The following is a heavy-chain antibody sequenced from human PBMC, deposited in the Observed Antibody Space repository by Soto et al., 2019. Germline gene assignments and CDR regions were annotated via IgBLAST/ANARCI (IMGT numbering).Heavy chain of an antibody. V-gene: IGHV1-24*01. D-gene: IGHD3-10*01. CDR3: ATAAGYGSGSYYHYGMDV. J-gene: IGHJ6*02. Sequence: APVKVSCKVSGYTLTELSMHWVRQAPGKGLEWMGGFDPEDGETIYAQKFQGRVTMTEDTSTDTAYMELSSLRSEDTAVYYCATAAGYGSGSYYHYGMDVWGQGTTVTVSS. CDR1: GYTLTELS. CDR2: FDPEDGET.